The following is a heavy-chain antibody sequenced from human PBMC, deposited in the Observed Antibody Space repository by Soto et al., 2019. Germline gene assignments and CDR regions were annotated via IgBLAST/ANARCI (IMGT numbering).Heavy chain of an antibody. CDR1: GGSFSGYY. CDR3: ARGASPLLCSGGSCYSGRLYGMDV. Sequence: PSETVSLTXAVYGGSFSGYYWSWIRQPPGKGLEWIGEINHSGSTNYNPSLKSRVTISVDTSKNQFSLKLSSVTAAGTAVYYCARGASPLLCSGGSCYSGRLYGMDVWGQGTTVTVSS. J-gene: IGHJ6*02. D-gene: IGHD2-15*01. V-gene: IGHV4-34*01. CDR2: INHSGST.